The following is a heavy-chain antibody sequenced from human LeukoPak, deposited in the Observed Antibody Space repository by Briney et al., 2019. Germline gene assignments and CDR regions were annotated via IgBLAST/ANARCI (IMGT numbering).Heavy chain of an antibody. D-gene: IGHD3-10*01. Sequence: PSETLSLTCAVYGGSFSGYYWSWIRQPPGKGLEWIGEINHSGSTNYNPSLKSRVTISVDTSKNQFSLKLSSVTAADTAVYYCARLYGSGSLQYFDYWGQGTLVTVSS. V-gene: IGHV4-34*01. CDR3: ARLYGSGSLQYFDY. CDR2: INHSGST. CDR1: GGSFSGYY. J-gene: IGHJ4*02.